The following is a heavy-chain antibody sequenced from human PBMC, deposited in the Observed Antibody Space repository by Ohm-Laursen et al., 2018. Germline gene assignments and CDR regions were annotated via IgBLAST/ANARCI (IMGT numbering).Heavy chain of an antibody. V-gene: IGHV3-23*01. Sequence: SLRLSCAASGFTFSSYAMSWVRQAPGKGLEWVSAISGSGGSTYYADSVKGRFTISRDNAKNSLYLQMNSLRTEDTALYYCAKDSVRSAPIYGMDVWGQGTTVTVSS. CDR1: GFTFSSYA. J-gene: IGHJ6*02. D-gene: IGHD5/OR15-5a*01. CDR2: ISGSGGST. CDR3: AKDSVRSAPIYGMDV.